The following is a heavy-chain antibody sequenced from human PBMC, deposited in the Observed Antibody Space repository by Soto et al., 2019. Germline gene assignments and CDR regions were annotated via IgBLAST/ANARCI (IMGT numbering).Heavy chain of an antibody. CDR1: GYTFTSYD. Sequence: QVQLVQSGAEVKKPGASVKVSCKASGYTFTSYDINWVRQATGQGLEWMGWMNPNSGNTGYAQKCQGRVTMTRNTSISTAYMELSSLRSEDTAVYYCARGIKAVVAPIRSDFDYWGQGTLVTVSS. J-gene: IGHJ4*02. CDR2: MNPNSGNT. D-gene: IGHD5-12*01. CDR3: ARGIKAVVAPIRSDFDY. V-gene: IGHV1-8*01.